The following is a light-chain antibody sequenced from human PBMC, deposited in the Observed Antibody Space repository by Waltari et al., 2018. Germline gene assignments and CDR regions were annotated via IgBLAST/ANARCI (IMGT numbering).Light chain of an antibody. Sequence: DLQMTQSPSSLSASVGDRVTITCRASQTISDYLAWYQQKPGKVPKLLIYAASSLESGVPSLFSGSGSGTEFTLTISSLQPEDFATYYCQQHYRLPPTFGQGTKVEI. CDR2: AAS. CDR3: QQHYRLPPT. V-gene: IGKV1-17*03. CDR1: QTISDY. J-gene: IGKJ1*01.